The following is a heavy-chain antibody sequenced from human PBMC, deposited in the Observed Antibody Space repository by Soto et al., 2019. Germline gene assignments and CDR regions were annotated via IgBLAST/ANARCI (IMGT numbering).Heavy chain of an antibody. CDR2: IIPIFGTA. CDR3: AGDSSAVAGRYWFDP. CDR1: GGTFSSYA. J-gene: IGHJ5*02. V-gene: IGHV1-69*12. Sequence: QVQLVQSGAEVKKPGSSVKVSCKASGGTFSSYAISWVRQAPGQGLEWMGGIIPIFGTANYAQKFQGRVTIAADESTSAADMELSSLRSEDTAVYYCAGDSSAVAGRYWFDPWGQGTLVTVSS. D-gene: IGHD6-19*01.